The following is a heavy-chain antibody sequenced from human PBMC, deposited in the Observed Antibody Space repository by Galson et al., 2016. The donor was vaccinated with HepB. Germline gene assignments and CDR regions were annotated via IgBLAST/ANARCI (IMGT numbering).Heavy chain of an antibody. V-gene: IGHV3-23*01. J-gene: IGHJ6*02. CDR3: ARESTEHYSGMDV. CDR1: AFGFSSYA. D-gene: IGHD1-26*01. CDR2: ISRDGGRT. Sequence: SLRLSCAASAFGFSSYAMAWVRQAPGKGLEWVSGISRDGGRTYYADSVEGRFTIARDNSKNTLDLQMNSLKTEDTAVYYCARESTEHYSGMDVWGQGTTVIVSS.